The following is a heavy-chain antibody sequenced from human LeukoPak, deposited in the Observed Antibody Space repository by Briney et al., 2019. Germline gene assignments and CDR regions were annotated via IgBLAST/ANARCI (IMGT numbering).Heavy chain of an antibody. V-gene: IGHV3-49*04. CDR1: GFTFGDYA. J-gene: IGHJ6*03. Sequence: GGSLRLSCTASGFTFGDYAMSWVRQAPGKGLEWVGFIRSKAYGGTTEYAASVKGRFTISRDDSKSIAYLQMNSLKTEDTAVYYCTTSWWTEGYMDVWGKGTTVTVSS. CDR2: IRSKAYGGTT. CDR3: TTSWWTEGYMDV. D-gene: IGHD2-15*01.